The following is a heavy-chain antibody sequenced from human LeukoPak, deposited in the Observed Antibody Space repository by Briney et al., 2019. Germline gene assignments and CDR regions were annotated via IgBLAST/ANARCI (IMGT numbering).Heavy chain of an antibody. V-gene: IGHV4-59*08. J-gene: IGHJ4*02. Sequence: SETLSLTCTVSGGSISSYYWSWIRQPPGKGLEWIGYIYYSGSTNYNPSLKSRVTISVDTSKNQFSLKLSSVTAADTAVYYCARSRMSITMIVVVNPYFDYWGQGTLVTVSS. CDR2: IYYSGST. D-gene: IGHD3-22*01. CDR1: GGSISSYY. CDR3: ARSRMSITMIVVVNPYFDY.